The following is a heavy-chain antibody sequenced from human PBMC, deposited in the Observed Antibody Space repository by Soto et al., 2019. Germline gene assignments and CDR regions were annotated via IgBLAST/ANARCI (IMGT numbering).Heavy chain of an antibody. CDR2: SSNSGTFS. V-gene: IGHV3-11*06. CDR1: GFTFSDYY. Sequence: GESLKISCEGSGFTFSDYYISWIRQAPGKGLEWISYSSNSGTFSRYADSVKGRFSISRDNTKNLLYLQMNSLRAEDTAVYYCARSGDNYNRLDYWGQGTPVTVSS. D-gene: IGHD1-1*01. CDR3: ARSGDNYNRLDY. J-gene: IGHJ4*02.